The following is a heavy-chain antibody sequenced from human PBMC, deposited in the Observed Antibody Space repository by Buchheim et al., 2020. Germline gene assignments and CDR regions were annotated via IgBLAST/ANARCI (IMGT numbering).Heavy chain of an antibody. CDR3: ARVRELERYCSSTSCYSGRPDWFDP. V-gene: IGHV4-30-4*01. CDR1: GGSISSGDYY. Sequence: QVQLQESGPGLVKPSQTLSLTCTVSGGSISSGDYYWSWIRQPPGKGLEWIGYIYYSGSTYYNPSLKSRVTISVDTSKNQFSLKLSSVTAADTAVYYCARVRELERYCSSTSCYSGRPDWFDPWGQGTL. D-gene: IGHD2-2*01. J-gene: IGHJ5*02. CDR2: IYYSGST.